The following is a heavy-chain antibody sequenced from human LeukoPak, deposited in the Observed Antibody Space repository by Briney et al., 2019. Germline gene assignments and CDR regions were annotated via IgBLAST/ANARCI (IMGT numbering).Heavy chain of an antibody. CDR2: IWYDGSNK. V-gene: IGHV3-33*01. D-gene: IGHD6-19*01. Sequence: GGSLRLSCAASGFTFSSYGMHWVRQAPGKGLEWVAVIWYDGSNKYYADSVKGRFTISRDNSKNTLYLQMNSLRAEDTAVYYCAREINSSGWSWGNWGQGTLVTVSS. CDR3: AREINSSGWSWGN. J-gene: IGHJ4*02. CDR1: GFTFSSYG.